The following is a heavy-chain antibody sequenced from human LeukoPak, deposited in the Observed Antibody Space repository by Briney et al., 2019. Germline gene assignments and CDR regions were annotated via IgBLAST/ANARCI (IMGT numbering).Heavy chain of an antibody. Sequence: GGTLRLSCAASGFTFSSYAMHWVRQAPGKGLEWVAVISYDGSNKYYADSVKGRFTISRDNSRNTLYLQMNSLRAEDTAVYYCARASDSSGYIWYFDLWGRGTLVTVSS. CDR3: ARASDSSGYIWYFDL. CDR1: GFTFSSYA. D-gene: IGHD3-22*01. J-gene: IGHJ2*01. V-gene: IGHV3-30*04. CDR2: ISYDGSNK.